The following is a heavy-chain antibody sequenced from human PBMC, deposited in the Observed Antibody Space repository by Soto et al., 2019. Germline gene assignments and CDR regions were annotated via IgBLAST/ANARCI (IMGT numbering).Heavy chain of an antibody. V-gene: IGHV6-1*01. CDR2: TYYRSKWYN. D-gene: IGHD2-21*02. J-gene: IGHJ6*02. Sequence: SQTLSLTCDISGDSVSSNRGAWTWIRQSPSRGLEWLGRTYYRSKWYNEYGLSVKSRITINADTCKNQFSLKLSSVTAADTAFYYCAREGALLFGGNSDYYSTMDVWGQGTTVTVSS. CDR3: AREGALLFGGNSDYYSTMDV. CDR1: GDSVSSNRGA.